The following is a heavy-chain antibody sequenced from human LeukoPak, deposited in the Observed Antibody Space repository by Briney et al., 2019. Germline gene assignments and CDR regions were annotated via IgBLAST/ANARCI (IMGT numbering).Heavy chain of an antibody. V-gene: IGHV4-39*07. Sequence: PSETLSLTCTVSGGSISSSSYYWGWIRQPPGKGLEWIGSIYYSGSTYYNPSLKSRVTISVDTSKNQFSLKLSSVTAADTAVYYCARGRVDYYGSGSYYTYDYWGQGTLVTVSS. D-gene: IGHD3-10*01. CDR3: ARGRVDYYGSGSYYTYDY. CDR1: GGSISSSSYY. J-gene: IGHJ4*02. CDR2: IYYSGST.